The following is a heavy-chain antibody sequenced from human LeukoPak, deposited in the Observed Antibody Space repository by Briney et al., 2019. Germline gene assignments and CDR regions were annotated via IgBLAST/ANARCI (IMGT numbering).Heavy chain of an antibody. J-gene: IGHJ5*02. D-gene: IGHD2-15*01. CDR1: GYTFTGYY. CDR2: INPNSGGT. CDR3: ATSQRYCSGGSCYWFDP. V-gene: IGHV1-2*02. Sequence: ASVKVSCKASGYTFTGYYMHWVRQAPGQGLEWMGWINPNSGGTNYAQKFQGRVTMTRDTSISTAYMELSRLRSDDTAVYYCATSQRYCSGGSCYWFDPWGQGTLVTVSS.